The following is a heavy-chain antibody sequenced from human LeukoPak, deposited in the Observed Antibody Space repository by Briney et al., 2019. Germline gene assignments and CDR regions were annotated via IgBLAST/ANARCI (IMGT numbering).Heavy chain of an antibody. Sequence: GGSLRLSCAASGFTFSSYAMSWVRQAPGKGLEWVSAISGGGVYTYYADSVKGRFTISRDKSKKTMYLQMNSLRAEDTAVCYCAKVLQYHYYDMDVWGQGTTVTVSS. D-gene: IGHD5-24*01. J-gene: IGHJ6*02. CDR1: GFTFSSYA. V-gene: IGHV3-23*01. CDR3: AKVLQYHYYDMDV. CDR2: ISGGGVYT.